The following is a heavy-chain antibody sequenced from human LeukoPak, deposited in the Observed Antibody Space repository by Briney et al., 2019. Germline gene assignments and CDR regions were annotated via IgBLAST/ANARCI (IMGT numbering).Heavy chain of an antibody. CDR3: AREANSPTARYWYFDL. Sequence: HPSETLSLTCAVYGGSFSGYYWSWIRQPPGKGLEWIGEINHSGSTNYNPSLKSRVTISLDTSENQFSLKLSSVTAADTAVYYCAREANSPTARYWYFDLWGRGTQVTVSS. CDR2: INHSGST. D-gene: IGHD2-21*01. CDR1: GGSFSGYY. V-gene: IGHV4-34*01. J-gene: IGHJ2*01.